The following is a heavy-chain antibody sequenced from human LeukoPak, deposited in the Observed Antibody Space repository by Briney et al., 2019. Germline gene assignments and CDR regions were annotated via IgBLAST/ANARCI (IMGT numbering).Heavy chain of an antibody. Sequence: PSETLSLTCTVSGGSISSSSYYWGWIRQPPGKGLEWIGSIYYSGSTYYNPSLKSRVTISVDTSKNQFSLKLSSVTAADTAVYYCARDIVSSSSWSDGFDIWGQGTMVTVSS. V-gene: IGHV4-39*07. J-gene: IGHJ3*02. CDR1: GGSISSSSYY. CDR2: IYYSGST. D-gene: IGHD2-2*01. CDR3: ARDIVSSSSWSDGFDI.